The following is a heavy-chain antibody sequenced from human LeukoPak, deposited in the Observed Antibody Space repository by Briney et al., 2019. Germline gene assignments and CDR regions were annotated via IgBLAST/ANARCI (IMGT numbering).Heavy chain of an antibody. Sequence: ASVKVSCTASGYTFTSYDINWVRQATGQGLEWMGWMNPNSGNTGYAQKFQGRVTMTRDTSISTAYMELSSLRSEDTAVYYCAGISAEQGSDYWGQGTLVTVSS. CDR1: GYTFTSYD. J-gene: IGHJ4*02. V-gene: IGHV1-8*01. D-gene: IGHD6-13*01. CDR2: MNPNSGNT. CDR3: AGISAEQGSDY.